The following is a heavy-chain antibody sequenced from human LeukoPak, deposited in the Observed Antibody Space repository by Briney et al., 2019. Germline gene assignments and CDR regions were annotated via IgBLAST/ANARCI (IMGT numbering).Heavy chain of an antibody. Sequence: SETLSLTCAVYGGSFSGYYWSWIRQPPGKGLEWIGDSNHSGSTNYNPSLKIRVTISVDTSKKQFSLKLSSVTAADTAVYYCARSSYGYSGSYYYYYMDVWGKGTTVTVSS. D-gene: IGHD3-10*01. CDR2: SNHSGST. J-gene: IGHJ6*03. CDR1: GGSFSGYY. CDR3: ARSSYGYSGSYYYYYMDV. V-gene: IGHV4-34*01.